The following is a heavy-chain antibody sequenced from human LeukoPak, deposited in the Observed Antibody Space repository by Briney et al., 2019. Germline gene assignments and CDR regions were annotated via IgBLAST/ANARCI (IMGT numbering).Heavy chain of an antibody. CDR3: AKDPFKIQLWLGSGFDY. D-gene: IGHD5-18*01. CDR1: GFTFSSYG. Sequence: PGGSLRLSCAASGFTFSSYGMHWVRQAPGKGLEWVAVISYDGSNKYYADSVKGRFTISRDNSKNTLYLQMNSLRAEDTAVYYCAKDPFKIQLWLGSGFDYWGQGTLVTVCS. V-gene: IGHV3-30*18. J-gene: IGHJ4*02. CDR2: ISYDGSNK.